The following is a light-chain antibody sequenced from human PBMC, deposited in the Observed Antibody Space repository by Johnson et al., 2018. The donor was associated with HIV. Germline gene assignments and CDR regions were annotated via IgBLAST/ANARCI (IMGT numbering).Light chain of an antibody. V-gene: IGLV1-51*01. CDR3: GTWDSRLNAYV. CDR1: SSNIGNNY. J-gene: IGLJ1*01. CDR2: DTY. Sequence: QSVLTQPPSVSAAPGQKVTISYSGSSSNIGNNYVSWYQQLPGTAPKLLIYDTYKRFFEIPDRFSGSKSGTSATLGITGLQTGDEADYYCGTWDSRLNAYVFGAGTKVTVL.